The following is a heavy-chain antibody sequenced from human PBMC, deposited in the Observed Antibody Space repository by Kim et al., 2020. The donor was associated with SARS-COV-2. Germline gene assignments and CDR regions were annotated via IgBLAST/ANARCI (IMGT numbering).Heavy chain of an antibody. J-gene: IGHJ4*02. CDR3: ARSYYYGSGYYFDY. Sequence: RKLPGRVTMTTDTSTSTAYMELRSLRSDDTAEYYCARSYYYGSGYYFDYWGQGTLVTVSS. D-gene: IGHD3-10*01. V-gene: IGHV1-18*01.